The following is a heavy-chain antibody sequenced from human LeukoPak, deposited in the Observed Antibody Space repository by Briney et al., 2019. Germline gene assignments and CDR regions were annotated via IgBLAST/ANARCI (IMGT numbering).Heavy chain of an antibody. Sequence: PGGSLRLSCAASGCTFSSYAMHWVRQAPGKGLEWVAVISYDGSNKYYADSVKGRFTISRDNSKNTPYLQMNSLRAEDTAVYYCAGAYYDSSGYSWFDPWGQGTLVTVSS. CDR2: ISYDGSNK. V-gene: IGHV3-30-3*01. CDR3: AGAYYDSSGYSWFDP. J-gene: IGHJ5*02. CDR1: GCTFSSYA. D-gene: IGHD3-22*01.